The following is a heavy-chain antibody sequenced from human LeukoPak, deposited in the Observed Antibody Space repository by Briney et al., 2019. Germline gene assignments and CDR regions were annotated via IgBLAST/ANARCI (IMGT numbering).Heavy chain of an antibody. CDR2: IFYTGGA. J-gene: IGHJ4*02. CDR3: ASLRGYFYGFDS. CDR1: SGSFSGYH. Sequence: SETLSLTCTVSSGSFSGYHWSWIRQPPGKGLEWIGHIFYTGGANYNPSLKGRVTLSVDTSKRQFSLNLTSVTAADTAVYYCASLRGYFYGFDSWGQGTLVTVSS. D-gene: IGHD5-18*01. V-gene: IGHV4-59*01.